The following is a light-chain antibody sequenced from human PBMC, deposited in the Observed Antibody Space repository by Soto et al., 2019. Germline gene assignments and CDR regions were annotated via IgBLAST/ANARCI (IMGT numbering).Light chain of an antibody. CDR1: QAISSS. J-gene: IGKJ4*01. CDR3: QQLNSYPLT. CDR2: GAS. V-gene: IGKV1-9*01. Sequence: DIQLTQSPSFLSASVGDKVTITCRASQAISSSLAWYQQNPGKAPKLLIYGASTLPSGVPSRFSGSGSGTEFTLTIGSLQPEDFATYYCQQLNSYPLTFGGGAKVEMK.